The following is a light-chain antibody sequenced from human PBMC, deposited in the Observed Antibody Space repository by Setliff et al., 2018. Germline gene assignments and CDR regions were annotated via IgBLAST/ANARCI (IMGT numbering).Light chain of an antibody. CDR3: SSYAGSNNYV. Sequence: QSVLTQPPSASGTPGQRVTISCSGSSSNIGSNTVSWYQQHPGKAPKLMIYEVSKRPSGVPDRFSGSKSGNTASLTVSGLQAEDEADYYCSSYAGSNNYVFGTGTKVT. J-gene: IGLJ1*01. V-gene: IGLV2-8*01. CDR2: EVS. CDR1: SSNIGSNT.